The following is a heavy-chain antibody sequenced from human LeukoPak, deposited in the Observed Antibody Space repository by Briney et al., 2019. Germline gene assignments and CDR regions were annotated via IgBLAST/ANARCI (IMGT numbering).Heavy chain of an antibody. Sequence: GASVKVACKASGYTFTSYGISWLRQAPGQGLEWMVWISAYNGNTNYAQKLQGRVTMTPDTSTSTAYMELRSLRSDDTAVYNCARDSYSSGWYDFSWCDPWSQGTLVTVSS. V-gene: IGHV1-18*01. J-gene: IGHJ5*02. CDR1: GYTFTSYG. CDR3: ARDSYSSGWYDFSWCDP. CDR2: ISAYNGNT. D-gene: IGHD6-19*01.